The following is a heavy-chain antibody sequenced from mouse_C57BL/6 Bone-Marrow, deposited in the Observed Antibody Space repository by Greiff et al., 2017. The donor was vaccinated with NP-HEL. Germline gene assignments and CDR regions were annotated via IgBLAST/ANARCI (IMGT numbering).Heavy chain of an antibody. CDR3: ASPIYYGNHYWYFDV. V-gene: IGHV1-82*01. D-gene: IGHD2-1*01. CDR1: GYAFSSSW. J-gene: IGHJ1*03. CDR2: IYPGDGDT. Sequence: VQLQQSGPELVKPGASVKISCKASGYAFSSSWMNWVKQRPGKGLEWIGRIYPGDGDTNYNGKFKGKATLTADKSSSTAYLQLSSLTSEDSAVYVCASPIYYGNHYWYFDVWGTGTTVTVSS.